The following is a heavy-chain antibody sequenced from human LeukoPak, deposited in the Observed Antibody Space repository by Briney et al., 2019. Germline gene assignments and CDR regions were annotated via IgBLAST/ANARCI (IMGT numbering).Heavy chain of an antibody. CDR2: ISASGGST. D-gene: IGHD6-19*01. J-gene: IGHJ5*02. Sequence: GGSLRLSCEASGFTFSSYAMTWVRQAPGKGLEWVSAISASGGSTHYADSVKGRFTISRDSSKNTLSLQMNSLRAEDTALYYCAKGSSAWYGWFDPWGQGTLVTVS. CDR3: AKGSSAWYGWFDP. V-gene: IGHV3-23*01. CDR1: GFTFSSYA.